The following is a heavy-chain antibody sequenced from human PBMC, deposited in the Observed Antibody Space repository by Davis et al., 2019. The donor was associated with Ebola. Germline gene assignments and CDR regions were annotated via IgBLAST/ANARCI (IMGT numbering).Heavy chain of an antibody. Sequence: PSETLSLTCTVSGDSLSSASHYWGWIRQPPGKDLEWIGSVSDTGNTYSNPSLRIRVALSIDTSKKQFYLRLTSVTAADTAVYYCASHSVSWSYHFDYWGQGTLVTVSS. CDR3: ASHSVSWSYHFDY. D-gene: IGHD5/OR15-5a*01. V-gene: IGHV4-39*01. J-gene: IGHJ4*02. CDR2: VSDTGNT. CDR1: GDSLSSASHY.